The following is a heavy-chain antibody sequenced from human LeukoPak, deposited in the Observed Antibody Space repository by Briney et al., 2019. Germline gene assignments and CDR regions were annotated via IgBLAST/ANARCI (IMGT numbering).Heavy chain of an antibody. CDR3: ACVVRGTFDI. CDR2: INPSGGST. V-gene: IGHV1-46*03. J-gene: IGHJ3*02. CDR1: GFAFTSYY. Sequence: ASVKVSCKASGFAFTSYYMHWVRQAPGQGLEWMGIINPSGGSTSYPQKFQGRVTMTRDTSTSTVYMELSSLRSEDTAVYYCACVVRGTFDIWGQGTLVTVSS. D-gene: IGHD2-21*01.